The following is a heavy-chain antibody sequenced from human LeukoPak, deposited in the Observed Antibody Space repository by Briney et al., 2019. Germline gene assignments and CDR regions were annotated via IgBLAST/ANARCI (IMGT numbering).Heavy chain of an antibody. D-gene: IGHD3-10*01. CDR1: GFTVSSNY. CDR3: ASSTNNGWFGELLRVGGYHGMDV. J-gene: IGHJ6*02. V-gene: IGHV3-66*01. Sequence: PGGSLRLSCVVSGFTVSSNYMSWVRQAPGKGLEWVSVIYSGGSTYYADSVRGRFTISRDNSKNTLYLQMNSLRAEDTAVYYCASSTNNGWFGELLRVGGYHGMDVWGQGTTVIVSS. CDR2: IYSGGST.